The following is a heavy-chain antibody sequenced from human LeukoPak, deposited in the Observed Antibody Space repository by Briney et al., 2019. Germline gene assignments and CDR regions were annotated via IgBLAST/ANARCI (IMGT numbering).Heavy chain of an antibody. CDR2: INHSGST. CDR1: GGSFSGYY. CDR3: ARRPLAVAGRNWFDP. D-gene: IGHD6-19*01. V-gene: IGHV4-34*01. Sequence: PSETLSLTCAVYGGSFSGYYWSWIRQPPGKGLEWIGEINHSGSTNYNPSLKSRVTISVDTSKNQFSLKLSSVTAADTAVYYCARRPLAVAGRNWFDPWGQGTLVTVSS. J-gene: IGHJ5*02.